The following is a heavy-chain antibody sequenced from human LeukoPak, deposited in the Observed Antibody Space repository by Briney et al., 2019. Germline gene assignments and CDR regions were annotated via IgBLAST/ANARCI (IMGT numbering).Heavy chain of an antibody. Sequence: GGSLRLSCAASGFTFSSYAMSWVRQAPGKGLEWVSAISGSGGGTYYADSVKGRFTISRDNSKNTLYLQMNSLRAEDTAVYYCAKGLLYSSSVSDYWGQGTLVTVSS. D-gene: IGHD6-13*01. V-gene: IGHV3-23*01. J-gene: IGHJ4*02. CDR3: AKGLLYSSSVSDY. CDR1: GFTFSSYA. CDR2: ISGSGGGT.